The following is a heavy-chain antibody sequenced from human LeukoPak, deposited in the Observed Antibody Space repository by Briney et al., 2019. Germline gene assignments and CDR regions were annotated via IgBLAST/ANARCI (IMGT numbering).Heavy chain of an antibody. CDR1: GFTFSSYG. J-gene: IGHJ1*01. D-gene: IGHD3-10*01. CDR2: INAGNGNT. Sequence: GGSLRLSCAASGFTFSSYGMHWVRQAPGQRLEWMGWINAGNGNTKYSQKFQGRVTITRDTSASTAYMELSSLRSEDTAVYYCAGSHFQHWGQGTLVTVSS. V-gene: IGHV1-3*01. CDR3: AGSHFQH.